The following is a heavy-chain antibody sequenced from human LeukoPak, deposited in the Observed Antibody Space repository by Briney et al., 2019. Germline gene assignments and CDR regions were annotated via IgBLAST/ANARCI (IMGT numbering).Heavy chain of an antibody. CDR1: GFTFSNYN. CDR2: ISGSGGST. V-gene: IGHV3-23*01. Sequence: GGSLRLSCAASGFTFSNYNMNWVRQAPGKGLEWVSAISGSGGSTYYADSLKGRFTISRDNSRNTLYLQMNSLRAEDTAVYYCAKDGMYSSSSSYYFDYWGQGTLVTVAS. J-gene: IGHJ4*02. CDR3: AKDGMYSSSSSYYFDY. D-gene: IGHD6-6*01.